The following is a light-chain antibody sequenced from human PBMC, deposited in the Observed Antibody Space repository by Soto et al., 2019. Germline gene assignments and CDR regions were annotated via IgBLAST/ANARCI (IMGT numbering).Light chain of an antibody. J-gene: IGKJ4*01. Sequence: DIQMTQSPSSLSASVGDRVTITCRASQSISSYVNWYQHKPGKAPNLLIYFASSLQSGVPSRFSGSGSGTNFTLTITSLQPEGFATYYCQQSYSSLPVTFGGGTTVEI. CDR1: QSISSY. V-gene: IGKV1-39*01. CDR2: FAS. CDR3: QQSYSSLPVT.